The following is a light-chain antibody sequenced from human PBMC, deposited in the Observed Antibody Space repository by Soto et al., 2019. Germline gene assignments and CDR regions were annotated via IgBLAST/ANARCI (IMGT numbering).Light chain of an antibody. CDR2: DSN. Sequence: QSVLTQPPSVSGAPGQRVTISCTGGTSNIGNNYVSWYQHLPGTAPRLVIYDSNERPSGIPGRFSGSKSGTSATLGITGLQTGDEADYYCGTWDSSLSVYVFGTGTKVTVL. CDR3: GTWDSSLSVYV. V-gene: IGLV1-51*01. CDR1: TSNIGNNY. J-gene: IGLJ1*01.